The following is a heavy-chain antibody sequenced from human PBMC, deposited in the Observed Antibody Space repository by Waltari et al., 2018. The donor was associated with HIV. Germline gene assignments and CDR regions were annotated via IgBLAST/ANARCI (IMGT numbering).Heavy chain of an antibody. CDR3: AREALYDSSGYYFDY. J-gene: IGHJ4*02. CDR1: EFTFNNYW. D-gene: IGHD3-22*01. Sequence: EVQLVESGGGLVQPGGSLRLSCAASEFTFNNYWMTWVRQAPGKGLGWVANIKQDESENNYVESVKGRFTISRDNAKNSLFLQMNSLRAEDTAVYYCAREALYDSSGYYFDYWGQGTLVTVSS. V-gene: IGHV3-7*01. CDR2: IKQDESEN.